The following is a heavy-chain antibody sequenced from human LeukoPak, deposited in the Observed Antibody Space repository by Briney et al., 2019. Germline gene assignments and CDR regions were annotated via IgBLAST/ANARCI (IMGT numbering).Heavy chain of an antibody. CDR1: GDSVSSNSAA. Sequence: SQTLSLTCALSGDSVSSNSAAWNWIRQSPSRGLEWLGRTYYRPKWYNDYAVSVKSRITINPDTSKNQFSLQLNSVTPEDTAVYYCALQSSSGWPAFDYWGQGTLVTVSS. J-gene: IGHJ4*02. V-gene: IGHV6-1*01. D-gene: IGHD6-19*01. CDR2: TYYRPKWYN. CDR3: ALQSSSGWPAFDY.